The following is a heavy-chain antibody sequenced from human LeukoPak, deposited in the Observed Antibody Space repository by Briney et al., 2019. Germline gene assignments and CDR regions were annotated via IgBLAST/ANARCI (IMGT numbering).Heavy chain of an antibody. CDR1: GDAISRYY. CDR3: ARGAMVRGGNDAFDI. Sequence: SETLSLTCTVSGDAISRYYWSWIRQPPGKGLEWIGYIYYSGSTNYNPSLKSRVTISVDTSKNQFSLKLSSVTAADTAVYYCARGAMVRGGNDAFDIWGQGTMVTVSS. J-gene: IGHJ3*02. D-gene: IGHD3-10*01. V-gene: IGHV4-59*01. CDR2: IYYSGST.